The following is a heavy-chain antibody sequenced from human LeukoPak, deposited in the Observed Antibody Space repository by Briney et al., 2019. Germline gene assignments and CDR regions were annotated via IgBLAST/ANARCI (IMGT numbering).Heavy chain of an antibody. D-gene: IGHD6-13*01. Sequence: PGGSLRLSCAASGFTFSSYAMHWVRQAPGKGLEWVAVISYDGSNKYYADSVKGRFTISRDNSKNTLYLQMNSLRAEDTAVYYCARESSSWYSYFDYWGQGTLVTVSS. CDR3: ARESSSWYSYFDY. V-gene: IGHV3-30-3*01. CDR1: GFTFSSYA. CDR2: ISYDGSNK. J-gene: IGHJ4*02.